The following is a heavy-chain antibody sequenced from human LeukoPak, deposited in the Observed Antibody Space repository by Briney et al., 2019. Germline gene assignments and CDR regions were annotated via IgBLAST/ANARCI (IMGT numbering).Heavy chain of an antibody. V-gene: IGHV1-18*01. D-gene: IGHD3-3*01. CDR1: GYTFTSYG. CDR3: ARVSGLKYYDFWSGYYNLFDY. CDR2: ISAYNGNT. J-gene: IGHJ4*02. Sequence: GASVKVSCKASGYTFTSYGISWVRQAPGQGLEWMGWISAYNGNTNYAQKLQGRVTMTTDTSTSTAYMELRSLRSDDTAVYYCARVSGLKYYDFWSGYYNLFDYWGQGTLVTVSS.